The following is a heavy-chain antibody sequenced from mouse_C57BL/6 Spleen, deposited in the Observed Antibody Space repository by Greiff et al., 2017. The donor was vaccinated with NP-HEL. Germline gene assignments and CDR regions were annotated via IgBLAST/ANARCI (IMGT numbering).Heavy chain of an antibody. V-gene: IGHV1-26*01. CDR2: INPNNGGT. J-gene: IGHJ3*01. CDR1: GYTFTDYY. CDR3: ARSDYYGSLSFAY. Sequence: EVKLQQSGPELVKPGASVKISCKASGYTFTDYYMNWVKQSHGKSLEWIGDINPNNGGTSYNQKFKGKATLTVDKSSSTAYMELRSLTSEDSAVYYCARSDYYGSLSFAYWGQGTLVTVSA. D-gene: IGHD1-1*01.